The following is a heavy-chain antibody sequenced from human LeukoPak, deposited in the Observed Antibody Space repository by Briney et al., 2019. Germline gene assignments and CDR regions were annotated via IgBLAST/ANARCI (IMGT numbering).Heavy chain of an antibody. D-gene: IGHD3-22*01. CDR3: ARVGYYYDSSGPRDY. CDR1: GGPFSGYY. V-gene: IGHV4-34*01. CDR2: INHSGST. Sequence: SETLSLTCAVYGGPFSGYYWSWIRQPPGKGLEWIGEINHSGSTNYNPSLKSRVTISVDTSKNQFSLKLSSETAADTAVYYCARVGYYYDSSGPRDYWGQGTLVTVSS. J-gene: IGHJ4*02.